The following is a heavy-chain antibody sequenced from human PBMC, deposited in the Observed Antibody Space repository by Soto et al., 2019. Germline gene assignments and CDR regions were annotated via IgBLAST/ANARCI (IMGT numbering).Heavy chain of an antibody. CDR3: ASRDPGTSVDY. CDR1: GGSFTSNNW. CDR2: IYRTGST. Sequence: PSETLSLTCAVSGGSFTSNNWWTWVRQPPGQGLEWIGEIYRTGSTNYNPSLKSRVTISLDKSENQLSLKVTSLTAADTAVYYCASRDPGTSVDYWGQGTLVTVSS. D-gene: IGHD1-7*01. J-gene: IGHJ4*02. V-gene: IGHV4-4*02.